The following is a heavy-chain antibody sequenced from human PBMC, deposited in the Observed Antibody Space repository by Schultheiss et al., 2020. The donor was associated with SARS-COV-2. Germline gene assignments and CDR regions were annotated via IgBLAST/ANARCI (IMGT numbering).Heavy chain of an antibody. V-gene: IGHV3-23*01. Sequence: GGSLRLSCAASGFTFSSYAMTWVRQAPGKGLEWVSVISGSSVTTYYADSVKGRFTISRDNSKNTLYLQMNSLRAEDTAVYYCAKGGLKGVDSWGQGTLGTVAS. CDR1: GFTFSSYA. J-gene: IGHJ4*02. CDR3: AKGGLKGVDS. D-gene: IGHD3-16*01. CDR2: ISGSSVTT.